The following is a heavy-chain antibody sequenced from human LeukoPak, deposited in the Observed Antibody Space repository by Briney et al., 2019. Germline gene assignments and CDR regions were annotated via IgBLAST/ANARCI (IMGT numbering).Heavy chain of an antibody. J-gene: IGHJ6*02. CDR2: ISRSSSTI. V-gene: IGHV3-48*04. CDR1: GFTFSNYN. D-gene: IGHD3-10*01. CDR3: ARAWLTGGSYYAMDV. Sequence: GGSLRLSCAASGFTFSNYNINWVRQAPGKGLEWVSYISRSSSTIYHADSVKGRFTISRDNAKNSLYLQMNSLRAEDTAVYYCARAWLTGGSYYAMDVWGQGTTVTVSS.